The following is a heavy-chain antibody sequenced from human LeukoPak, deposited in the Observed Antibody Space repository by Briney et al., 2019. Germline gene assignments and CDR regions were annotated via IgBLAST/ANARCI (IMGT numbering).Heavy chain of an antibody. Sequence: ASVKVSCKASGYTFTTYALNWVRQAPGQGLEWMGWINTDTGKATYAQDFTGRFVFSLDTSVRTAYLQITSLEAEGTAVYYCARAQSGGYCSAGSCYLGYWGQGTLVTVSS. D-gene: IGHD2-15*01. CDR3: ARAQSGGYCSAGSCYLGY. V-gene: IGHV7-4-1*02. CDR1: GYTFTTYA. J-gene: IGHJ4*02. CDR2: INTDTGKA.